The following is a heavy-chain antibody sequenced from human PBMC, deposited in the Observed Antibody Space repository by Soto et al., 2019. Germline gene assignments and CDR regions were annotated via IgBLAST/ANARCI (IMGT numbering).Heavy chain of an antibody. J-gene: IGHJ4*02. CDR1: GFSLTTSGVG. CDR2: IYWDDDK. D-gene: IGHD3-3*01. Sequence: QITLNESGPTVVRPTETVTLTCRFSGFSLTTSGVGVGWNRQSPGKAPEWLALIYWDDDKRYSASLKSRLTITKDTSKNQVVLTVSDLDPTDTATYYCAHRVLRTVFGLVTTTAIYFDFWGQGTPVAVSS. V-gene: IGHV2-5*02. CDR3: AHRVLRTVFGLVTTTAIYFDF.